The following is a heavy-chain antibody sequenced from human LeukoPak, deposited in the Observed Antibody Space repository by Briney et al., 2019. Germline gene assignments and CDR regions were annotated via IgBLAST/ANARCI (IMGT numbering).Heavy chain of an antibody. CDR1: GGSISSGGYY. D-gene: IGHD3-22*01. CDR3: ARVGRHDSSDY. Sequence: IPSQTLSLTCTVSGGSISSGGYYWRWIRQHPGKGLEWIGYIYYSGSTYYNPSLKSRVTISVDTSKNQFSLKLSSVTAADTAVYYCARVGRHDSSDYWGQGTLVTVSS. V-gene: IGHV4-31*03. CDR2: IYYSGST. J-gene: IGHJ4*02.